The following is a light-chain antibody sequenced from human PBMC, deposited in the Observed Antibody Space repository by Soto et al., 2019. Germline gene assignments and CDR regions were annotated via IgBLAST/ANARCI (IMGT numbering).Light chain of an antibody. CDR1: QSVSNY. V-gene: IGKV1-39*01. J-gene: IGKJ4*01. Sequence: IQMTQSPSSLSASVGDKVTITCRAGQSVSNYVNWYQHKPGKPPNLLIYVASSLQSGVPSRFSGSGSGTDFTLTISSLQPEDVATDYCQQGSTYPTFGGGTKVEIK. CDR3: QQGSTYPT. CDR2: VAS.